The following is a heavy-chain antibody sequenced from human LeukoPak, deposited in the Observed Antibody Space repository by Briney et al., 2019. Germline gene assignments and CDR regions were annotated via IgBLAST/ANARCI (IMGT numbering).Heavy chain of an antibody. CDR1: GFTFSSYG. D-gene: IGHD1-26*01. J-gene: IGHJ1*01. V-gene: IGHV3-30*18. Sequence: GGSLRLSCAASGFTFSSYGMHWVRQAPGKGLEWVAVISYDGSNKYYADSVKGRFTISRDNSKNTLYLQMNSLRAEDTAVYYCAKDRQRELHNWGQGTLVTVSS. CDR2: ISYDGSNK. CDR3: AKDRQRELHN.